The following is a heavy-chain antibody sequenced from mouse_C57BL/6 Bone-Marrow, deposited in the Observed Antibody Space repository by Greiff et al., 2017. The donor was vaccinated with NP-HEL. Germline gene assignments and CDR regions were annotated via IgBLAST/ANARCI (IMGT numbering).Heavy chain of an antibody. Sequence: QVQLKQSGAELVRPGASVKLSCKASGYTFTDYYINWVKQRPGQGLEWIARIYPGSGNTYYNEKFKGKATLTAEKSSSTAYMQLSSLTSEDSAVYFCATGTRFADWGQGTLVTVSA. J-gene: IGHJ3*01. V-gene: IGHV1-76*01. CDR3: ATGTRFAD. CDR2: IYPGSGNT. CDR1: GYTFTDYY. D-gene: IGHD4-1*01.